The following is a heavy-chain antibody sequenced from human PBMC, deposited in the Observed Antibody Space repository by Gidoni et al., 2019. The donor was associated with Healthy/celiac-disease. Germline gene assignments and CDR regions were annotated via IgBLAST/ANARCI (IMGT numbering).Heavy chain of an antibody. J-gene: IGHJ3*02. CDR2: IYYSGST. CDR1: GGSISSSSYY. D-gene: IGHD3-22*01. V-gene: IGHV4-39*01. CDR3: ARGDYYDSSDDAFDI. Sequence: QLQLQESGPGLVKPSETLSLPCTVSGGSISSSSYYWGWIRQPPGKGLEWIGRIYYSGSTYYNPSLKSRVTISVDTSKNQFSLKLSSVTAADTAVYYWARGDYYDSSDDAFDIWGQGTMVTVSS.